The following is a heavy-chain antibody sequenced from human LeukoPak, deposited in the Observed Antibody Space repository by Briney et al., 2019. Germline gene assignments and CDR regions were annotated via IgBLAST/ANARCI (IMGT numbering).Heavy chain of an antibody. CDR1: GGSISSYY. Sequence: SETLSLTCTVSGGSISSYYWSWIRQPPGKGLEWIGYIYYSGSTNYNPSLKSRVTISVDTSKNQFSLKLSSVTAADTAVYYCARHVARDYYYGMDVWGQGTTVTVSS. CDR3: ARHVARDYYYGMDV. CDR2: IYYSGST. J-gene: IGHJ6*02. V-gene: IGHV4-59*08.